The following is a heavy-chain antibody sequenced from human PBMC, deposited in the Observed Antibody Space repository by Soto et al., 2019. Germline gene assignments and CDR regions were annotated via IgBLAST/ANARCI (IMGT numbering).Heavy chain of an antibody. CDR3: ARDPHYYGAGSYSY. Sequence: QVQLVQSGAEVKKPGSSVKVSCKASGGTFSSYTISWVRQAPGQGLEWMGRILPILGIANYAQKFQGRVRITADKSTSTVYMELSSLRSEDTAVYYCARDPHYYGAGSYSYWGQGTLVTVSS. CDR1: GGTFSSYT. CDR2: ILPILGIA. D-gene: IGHD3-10*01. V-gene: IGHV1-69*08. J-gene: IGHJ4*02.